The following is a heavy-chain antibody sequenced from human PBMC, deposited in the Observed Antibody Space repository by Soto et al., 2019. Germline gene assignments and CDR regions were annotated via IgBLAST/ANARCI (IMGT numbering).Heavy chain of an antibody. V-gene: IGHV1-18*01. CDR2: ISAYNGNT. D-gene: IGHD6-19*01. Sequence: ASVKVSCKASGYTFTSYGVSWVRQAPGQGLEWMGWISAYNGNTNYAQKLQGRVTMTTDTSTSTAYIELRSLRSDDTAVYYCARDRLSIAVAEYYYYYYYMDVWGKGTTVTVSS. J-gene: IGHJ6*03. CDR1: GYTFTSYG. CDR3: ARDRLSIAVAEYYYYYYYMDV.